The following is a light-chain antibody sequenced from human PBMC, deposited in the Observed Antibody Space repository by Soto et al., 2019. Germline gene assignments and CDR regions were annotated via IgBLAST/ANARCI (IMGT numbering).Light chain of an antibody. CDR1: QSASSSS. J-gene: IGKJ4*01. Sequence: EIVLTQSPGTLSLSPGERATISCRASQSASSSSLAWYQQKPGQAPRLLIYDASIRATGIPNRFSGSGSGTDFTLTISRLEPEDSAVYYCQQYGSSPLTFGGGTKVEIK. CDR3: QQYGSSPLT. CDR2: DAS. V-gene: IGKV3-20*01.